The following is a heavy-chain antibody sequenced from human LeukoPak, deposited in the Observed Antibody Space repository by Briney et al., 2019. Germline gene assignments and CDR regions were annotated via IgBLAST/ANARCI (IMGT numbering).Heavy chain of an antibody. Sequence: GGSLRLSCAASGFIVSNNYMNWVRQAPGKGLEWVSVYYRDGGIYYADSVKGRFTISRDNSMNTVYLQMNSLRAEDTAVYYCARGSFGRPLDDWGQGTLVTVSS. V-gene: IGHV3-53*01. J-gene: IGHJ4*02. CDR2: YYRDGGI. CDR3: ARGSFGRPLDD. D-gene: IGHD3-10*01. CDR1: GFIVSNNY.